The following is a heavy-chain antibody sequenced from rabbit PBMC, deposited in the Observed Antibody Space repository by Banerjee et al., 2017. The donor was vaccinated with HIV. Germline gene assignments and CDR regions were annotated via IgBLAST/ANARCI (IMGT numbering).Heavy chain of an antibody. V-gene: IGHV1S40*01. J-gene: IGHJ4*01. CDR3: ARDDTNNGAYYFNL. CDR1: GFSFSGRYY. Sequence: QSLEESGGDLVKPGASLTLTCTASGFSFSGRYYMCWVRQAPGKGLEWIGCIDTGDGSTYYASWAKGRFTTSTASSTTVTLQMTSLTAADTATYFCARDDTNNGAYYFNLWGQGTLVTDS. D-gene: IGHD1-1*01. CDR2: IDTGDGST.